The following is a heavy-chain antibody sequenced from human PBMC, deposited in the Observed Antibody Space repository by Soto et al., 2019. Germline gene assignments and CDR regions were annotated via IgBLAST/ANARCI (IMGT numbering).Heavy chain of an antibody. CDR1: GFTFSSYS. CDR2: ISSSSSYI. J-gene: IGHJ6*02. CDR3: ASNSGVVKTHYYYGMDV. Sequence: GGSLRLSCAASGFTFSSYSMNWVRQAPGKGLEWVSSISSSSSYIYYADSVKGRFTISRDNAKNSLYLQMNSLRAEDTAVYYCASNSGVVKTHYYYGMDVWGQGTTVTVSS. D-gene: IGHD3-3*01. V-gene: IGHV3-21*01.